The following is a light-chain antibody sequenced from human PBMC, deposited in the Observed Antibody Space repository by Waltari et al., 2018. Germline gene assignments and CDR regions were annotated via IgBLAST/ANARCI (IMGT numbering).Light chain of an antibody. J-gene: IGLJ3*02. V-gene: IGLV8-61*01. Sequence: QTVVTPEPSLSVSPGGTVTLTCGLSLGSISTTYYPSWYQPAPGQAPRTLIFDTNTRSSGVPDRFSGSILDNKAALTITGAQADDESDYYCVLSMGSGIWVFGGGTKLTVL. CDR1: LGSISTTYY. CDR3: VLSMGSGIWV. CDR2: DTN.